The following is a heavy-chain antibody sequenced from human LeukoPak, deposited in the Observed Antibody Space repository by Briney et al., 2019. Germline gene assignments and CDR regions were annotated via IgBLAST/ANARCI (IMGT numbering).Heavy chain of an antibody. Sequence: SETLSPTCTVSGASISSYYLSWIRQPPGKGLEWIGDIYYSGSIKYNPSLKSRVTISVDTSKNQFSLKLSSVTAADTAVYYCARRFALYSGSYGGWATLDGFDIWGQRTMGNVSS. J-gene: IGHJ3*02. CDR2: IYYSGSI. V-gene: IGHV4-59*12. D-gene: IGHD1-26*01. CDR1: GASISSYY. CDR3: ARRFALYSGSYGGWATLDGFDI.